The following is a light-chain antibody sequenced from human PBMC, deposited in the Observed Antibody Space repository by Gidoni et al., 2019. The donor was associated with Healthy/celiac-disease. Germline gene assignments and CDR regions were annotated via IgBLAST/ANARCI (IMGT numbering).Light chain of an antibody. CDR1: QSVSSY. V-gene: IGKV3-11*01. CDR2: DAS. CDR3: QKRSNSRS. J-gene: IGKJ2*03. Sequence: EIVLTQSPATLSVSPGERATLSCSASQSVSSYLAWYQQQPGQAPRLLIYDASNRATGIPARCSGSGSGTDFPLTISSLEPEAFAVYYCQKRSNSRSFXXXTKLEIK.